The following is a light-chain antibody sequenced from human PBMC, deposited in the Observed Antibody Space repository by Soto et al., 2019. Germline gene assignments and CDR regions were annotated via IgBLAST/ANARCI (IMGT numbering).Light chain of an antibody. Sequence: DIQMTQSPSTLSASVGDRVTITCRASQSISSWLAWYQQKPGKAPKTLIYDASSLKSGVPASFSGSGSGTEFTLTISSLQPDDFATYYCKQYNTYSTFGQGTRLEIK. CDR1: QSISSW. V-gene: IGKV1-5*01. J-gene: IGKJ5*01. CDR2: DAS. CDR3: KQYNTYST.